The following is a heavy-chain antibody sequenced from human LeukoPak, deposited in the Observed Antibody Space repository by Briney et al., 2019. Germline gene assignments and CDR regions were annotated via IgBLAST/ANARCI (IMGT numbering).Heavy chain of an antibody. Sequence: ASVKVSCKASGFTFTSHDYNWVRQATGQGLEWMGWMNPNSGNTGYAQKFQGRVTMTRDTSITTVYMELNSLRVEDTAVYYCARDRYPGPLDYWGQGTLVTVSS. D-gene: IGHD1-1*01. J-gene: IGHJ4*02. CDR3: ARDRYPGPLDY. CDR2: MNPNSGNT. V-gene: IGHV1-8*01. CDR1: GFTFTSHD.